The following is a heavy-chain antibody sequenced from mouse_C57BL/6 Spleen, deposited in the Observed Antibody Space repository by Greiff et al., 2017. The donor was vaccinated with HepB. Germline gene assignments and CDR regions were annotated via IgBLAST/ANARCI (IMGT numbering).Heavy chain of an antibody. CDR3: ARGAVVAGVAMDY. CDR2: ISSGSSTI. J-gene: IGHJ4*01. D-gene: IGHD1-1*01. Sequence: EVHLVESGGGLVKPGGSLKLSCAASGFTFSDYGMHWVRQAPEKGLEWVAYISSGSSTIYYADTVKGRFTISRDNAKNTLFLQMTSLRSEDTAMYYCARGAVVAGVAMDYWGQGTSVTVSS. V-gene: IGHV5-17*01. CDR1: GFTFSDYG.